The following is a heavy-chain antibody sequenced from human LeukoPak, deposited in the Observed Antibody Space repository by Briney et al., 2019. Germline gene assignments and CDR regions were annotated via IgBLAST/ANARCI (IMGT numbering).Heavy chain of an antibody. J-gene: IGHJ4*02. CDR3: ARDLRGTVAYFDY. CDR1: GYTCTIYG. Sequence: ASVKVSCKASGYTCTIYGISWVRQAPGQGLEWMGWSSAYDANTNYAPKLQSRVTVTTDKSTSTAYMELRSLRSDATAVYYCARDLRGTVAYFDYWGQGTLVTVSS. V-gene: IGHV1-18*01. D-gene: IGHD4-23*01. CDR2: SSAYDANT.